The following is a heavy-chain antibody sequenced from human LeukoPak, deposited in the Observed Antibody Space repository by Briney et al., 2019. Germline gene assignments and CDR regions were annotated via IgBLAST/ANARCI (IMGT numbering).Heavy chain of an antibody. D-gene: IGHD3-16*01. V-gene: IGHV3-7*01. CDR1: GFSFSRYW. CDR2: IKQDGSEK. CDR3: VRDVGAVRGEVYFDY. Sequence: PGGSLRLSCAASGFSFSRYWMSWVRQAPGRGLEWVANIKQDGSEKNYVESVKGRFTISRDNAKNSLYLQTNSLRAEDTAVYYCVRDVGAVRGEVYFDYWGQGTLVTVSS. J-gene: IGHJ4*02.